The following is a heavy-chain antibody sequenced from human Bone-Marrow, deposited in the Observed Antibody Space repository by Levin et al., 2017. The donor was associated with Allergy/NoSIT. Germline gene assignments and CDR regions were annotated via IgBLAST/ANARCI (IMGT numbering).Heavy chain of an antibody. CDR1: GFTFDSYA. D-gene: IGHD1-14*01. J-gene: IGHJ4*02. CDR2: ITGSGGTT. CDR3: AKDTNLVYIAGHFDY. Sequence: GSLRLSCAASGFTFDSYAMNWVRQAPGRGPEWVSSITGSGGTTYYADSVKGRFSVSRDNSKKTLYLQMNSLSAEDTAVYYCAKDTNLVYIAGHFDYWGQGTLVTVSS. V-gene: IGHV3-23*01.